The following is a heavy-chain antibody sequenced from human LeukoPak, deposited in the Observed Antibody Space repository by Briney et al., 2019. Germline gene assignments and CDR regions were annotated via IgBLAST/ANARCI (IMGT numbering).Heavy chain of an antibody. D-gene: IGHD4-23*01. Sequence: GESLKISCKGSGYSFPSYWIGWVRQMPGKGLEWMGSIYPGDSNTRYSPSFQGQVTISADKSINTAYLQWSSLKASDTAMYYCARVMYGGKEGTFDYWGQGTLVTVSS. CDR1: GYSFPSYW. V-gene: IGHV5-51*01. J-gene: IGHJ4*02. CDR2: IYPGDSNT. CDR3: ARVMYGGKEGTFDY.